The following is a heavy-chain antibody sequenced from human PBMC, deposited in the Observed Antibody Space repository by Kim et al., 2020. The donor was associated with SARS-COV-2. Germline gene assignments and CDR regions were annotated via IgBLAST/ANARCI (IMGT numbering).Heavy chain of an antibody. D-gene: IGHD6-13*01. CDR3: ARVFRQQPDY. CDR2: NT. Sequence: NTNYAQKLQGRVTMTTDTATSTAYMELRSLRSDDTAVYYCARVFRQQPDYWGQRTLVTVSS. V-gene: IGHV1-18*01. J-gene: IGHJ4*02.